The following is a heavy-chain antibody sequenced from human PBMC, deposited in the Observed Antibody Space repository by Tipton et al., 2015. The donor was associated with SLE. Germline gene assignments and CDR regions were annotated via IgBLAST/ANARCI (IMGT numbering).Heavy chain of an antibody. CDR1: GFTFSTYE. V-gene: IGHV3-48*03. CDR3: AREDWDRGMDY. D-gene: IGHD1/OR15-1a*01. CDR2: ISISGDSA. J-gene: IGHJ4*02. Sequence: GSLRLSCAASGFTFSTYEMNWVRQAPGKGPEWLSHISISGDSAYYADSVKGRFTISRDNAENSLYLQMNSLRVEDTATYYCAREDWDRGMDYWGQGTLVTVSS.